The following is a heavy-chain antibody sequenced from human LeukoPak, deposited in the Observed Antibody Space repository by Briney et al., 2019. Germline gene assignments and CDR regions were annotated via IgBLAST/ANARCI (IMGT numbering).Heavy chain of an antibody. CDR2: ISGSGGST. Sequence: GGSLRLSCAAPGFTFSSYAMSWVRQAPGKGLEWVSAISGSGGSTYYADSVKGRFTISRDNSKNTLYLQMNSLRAEDTAVYYCAKVPNSGHKPEKNWFDPWGQGTLVTVSS. V-gene: IGHV3-23*01. CDR1: GFTFSSYA. J-gene: IGHJ5*02. D-gene: IGHD5-12*01. CDR3: AKVPNSGHKPEKNWFDP.